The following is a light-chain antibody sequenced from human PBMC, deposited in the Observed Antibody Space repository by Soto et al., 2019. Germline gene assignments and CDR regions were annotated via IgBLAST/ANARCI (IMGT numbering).Light chain of an antibody. CDR3: EALDDRLNGYV. J-gene: IGLJ1*01. CDR1: SSNIARHT. CDR2: SDN. Sequence: QSVLTQPPSASSTTGQRVTISCSGGSSNIARHTVNWYQKVPGTAPEFIIYSDNQRPSGVPDRFSGSKSGTSASLAISGLQPGDEAYYYCEALDDRLNGYVGGNGTKLTFL. V-gene: IGLV1-44*01.